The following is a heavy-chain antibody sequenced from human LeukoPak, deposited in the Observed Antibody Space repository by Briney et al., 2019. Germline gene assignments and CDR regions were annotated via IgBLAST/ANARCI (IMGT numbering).Heavy chain of an antibody. CDR2: ISIDGNNK. CDR1: GFTFSSYG. CDR3: AKDQSQ. V-gene: IGHV3-30*18. J-gene: IGHJ4*02. Sequence: GGSLRLSCAASGFTFSSYGMHWVRQAPGRGLGWVAVISIDGNNKYYGDSVKGRFTISRDNSKNTLYLQINSLRPEDTAVYYCAKDQSQWGQGTLVIVSS.